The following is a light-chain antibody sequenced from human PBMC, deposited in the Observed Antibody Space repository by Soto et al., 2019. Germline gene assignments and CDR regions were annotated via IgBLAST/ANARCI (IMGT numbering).Light chain of an antibody. CDR1: QGISSY. CDR3: QQCGSSPPEFT. Sequence: DLQLTQSPSFLSASVGDRVTITCRASQGISSYLAWYQQKPGKAPKLLIYAASTLQSGVPSRFSGSGSGTEFTLTISSLQPEDFATYYCQQCGSSPPEFTFGPGTKVDIK. J-gene: IGKJ3*01. CDR2: AAS. V-gene: IGKV1-9*01.